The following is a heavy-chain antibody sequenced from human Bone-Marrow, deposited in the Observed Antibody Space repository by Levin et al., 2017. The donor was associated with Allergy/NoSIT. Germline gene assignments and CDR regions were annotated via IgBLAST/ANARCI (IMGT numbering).Heavy chain of an antibody. CDR2: ISYDGSNK. V-gene: IGHV3-30-3*01. Sequence: AGGSLRLSCAASGFTFSSYAMHWVRQAPGKGLEWVAVISYDGSNKYYADSVKGRFTISRDNSKNTLYLQMNSLRAEDTAVYYCASGYSEMGEGSFDIWGQGTMVTVSS. CDR3: ASGYSEMGEGSFDI. CDR1: GFTFSSYA. J-gene: IGHJ3*02. D-gene: IGHD3-22*01.